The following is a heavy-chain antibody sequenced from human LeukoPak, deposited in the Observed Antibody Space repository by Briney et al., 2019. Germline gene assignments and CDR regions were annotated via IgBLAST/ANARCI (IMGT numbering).Heavy chain of an antibody. CDR3: ACPFAGAARQSRYCYMDD. CDR1: TLTVSSNY. D-gene: IGHD6-6*01. J-gene: IGHJ6*03. V-gene: IGHV3-66*01. Sequence: PGGSLRLSCAASTLTVSSNYMRWARQAAGKGLEWVSVFYSGGGTYYADSVKGRFTIYRDNTKYTLYLQMNSLRAEDTAVYYCACPFAGAARQSRYCYMDDWGKGTTVTVSS. CDR2: FYSGGGT.